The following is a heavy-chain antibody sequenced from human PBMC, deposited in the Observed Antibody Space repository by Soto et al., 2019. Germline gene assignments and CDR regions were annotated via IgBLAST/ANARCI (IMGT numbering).Heavy chain of an antibody. CDR3: ARGLRFKPQSIDY. Sequence: SCAASGFTFSSYSMKWVRQAPGKGLEWVSYISSSSSTIYYADSVKGRFTISRDNAKNSLYLQMNSLRAEDTAVYYCARGLRFKPQSIDYWGQGTLVTVSS. V-gene: IGHV3-48*01. CDR1: GFTFSSYS. CDR2: ISSSSSTI. D-gene: IGHD3-16*01. J-gene: IGHJ4*02.